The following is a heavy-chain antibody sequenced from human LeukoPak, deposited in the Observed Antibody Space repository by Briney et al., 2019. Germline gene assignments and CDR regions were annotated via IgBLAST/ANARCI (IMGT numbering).Heavy chain of an antibody. Sequence: GGSLRLSCAASGFTFSSYAMSWVRQAPGKGLEWVSGISSSGGSTYYADSVKGRFTISRDNSKNTLYLQMNSLRAEDTAVYYCASSSWYGDYWGQGTLVTVSS. CDR1: GFTFSSYA. J-gene: IGHJ4*02. CDR3: ASSSWYGDY. D-gene: IGHD6-13*01. V-gene: IGHV3-23*01. CDR2: ISSSGGST.